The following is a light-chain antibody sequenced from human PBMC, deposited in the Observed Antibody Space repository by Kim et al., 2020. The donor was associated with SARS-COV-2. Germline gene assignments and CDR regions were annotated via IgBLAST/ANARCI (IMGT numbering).Light chain of an antibody. CDR1: KLEEKF. CDR2: EDT. V-gene: IGLV3-1*01. J-gene: IGLJ3*02. CDR3: QTWDSSTVV. Sequence: VSHGEAASITCSGDKLEEKFASWFQQKPGQSPVLVIYEDTTRPSGIPERISGSTSGNTATLTISGTQAMDEADYYCQTWDSSTVVFGGGTQLTVL.